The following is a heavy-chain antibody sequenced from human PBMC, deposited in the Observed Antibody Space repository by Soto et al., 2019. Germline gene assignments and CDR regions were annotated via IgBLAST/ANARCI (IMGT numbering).Heavy chain of an antibody. D-gene: IGHD3-22*01. CDR3: AKTYYYDSAGYYAPFDP. J-gene: IGHJ5*02. Sequence: PGESLKISCNGSGYTFTNYWINWVRQVPWKGLEWMGRIDPTDSYTNYSPSFQGRVTISVDKSINTAYLQWSSLKASDTAMYYCAKTYYYDSAGYYAPFDPWGQGTLVTVSS. CDR2: IDPTDSYT. CDR1: GYTFTNYW. V-gene: IGHV5-10-1*01.